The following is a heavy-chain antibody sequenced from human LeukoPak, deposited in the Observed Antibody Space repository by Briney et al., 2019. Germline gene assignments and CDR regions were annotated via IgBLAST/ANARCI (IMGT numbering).Heavy chain of an antibody. CDR2: IGSSGGST. J-gene: IGHJ4*02. V-gene: IGHV3-23*01. Sequence: GGSLRLSCAASGFSFGTYGMSWVRQAPGRGLEWDSAIGSSGGSTYYSDSAKGRFTISRDNSKNTLYLQMSSLRAEDAAVYYCAKVVRKTGTDSWGQGTLVTVSS. CDR1: GFSFGTYG. CDR3: AKVVRKTGTDS. D-gene: IGHD1/OR15-1a*01.